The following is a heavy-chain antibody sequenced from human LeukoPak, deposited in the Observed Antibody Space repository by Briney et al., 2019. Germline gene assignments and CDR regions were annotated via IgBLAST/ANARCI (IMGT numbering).Heavy chain of an antibody. D-gene: IGHD1-26*01. J-gene: IGHJ4*02. CDR1: GFTFSSYA. CDR3: AKDLPGGPTGWELGY. CDR2: ISGSGGST. V-gene: IGHV3-23*01. Sequence: GGSLRLSCAASGFTFSSYAMSWVRQAPGKGLEWVSAISGSGGSTYYADSVKGRFTISRDNSKHTLYLQMNSLRAEDTAVYYCAKDLPGGPTGWELGYWGQGTLVTVSS.